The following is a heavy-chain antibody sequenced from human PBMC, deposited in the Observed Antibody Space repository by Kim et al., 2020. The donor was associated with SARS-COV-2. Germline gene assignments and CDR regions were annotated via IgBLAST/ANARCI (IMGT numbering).Heavy chain of an antibody. D-gene: IGHD3-10*01. CDR3: ARGGSGSFLIDY. V-gene: IGHV3-48*02. J-gene: IGHJ4*02. Sequence: GGSLRLSCAASGFTFSTYTMNWVRQAPGKGLEWVSYISSSSTNMYYADSVKGRFTISRDNAKNSLYLQMNSLRDEDTAVYYCARGGSGSFLIDYWGQGTL. CDR2: ISSSSTNM. CDR1: GFTFSTYT.